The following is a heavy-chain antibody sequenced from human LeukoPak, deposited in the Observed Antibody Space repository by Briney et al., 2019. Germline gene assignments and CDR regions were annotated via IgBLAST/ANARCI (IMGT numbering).Heavy chain of an antibody. D-gene: IGHD2-21*01. V-gene: IGHV4-34*01. CDR3: ARGIVWVS. CDR2: ISHSGST. J-gene: IGHJ5*02. Sequence: PSETLSLTCAVYGASFSGYYWSWIRQPPGKGLEWIGEISHSGSTNYNPSLKGRVTISVDTSKNQFSLKLSSVTAADTAVYYCARGIVWVSWGQGTLVTVSS. CDR1: GASFSGYY.